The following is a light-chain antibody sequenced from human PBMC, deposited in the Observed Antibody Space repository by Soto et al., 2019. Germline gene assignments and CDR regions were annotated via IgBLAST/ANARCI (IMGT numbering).Light chain of an antibody. Sequence: ESVWTQSPGTLSLSLGERATLSCRASQSVDSTYLAWYQQKPAQAPRLLIYATSNRAAGIPDRFSGSGSGTEFTLTISSLQSEDFAVYYCQQYHNWPITFGQGTRLEIK. J-gene: IGKJ5*01. CDR3: QQYHNWPIT. CDR2: ATS. CDR1: QSVDSTY. V-gene: IGKV3-20*01.